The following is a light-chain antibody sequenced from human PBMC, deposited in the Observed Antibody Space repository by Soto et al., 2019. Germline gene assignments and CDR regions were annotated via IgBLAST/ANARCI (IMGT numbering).Light chain of an antibody. CDR1: TSDIGGYNY. V-gene: IGLV2-14*01. CDR3: SSCASSGTLV. J-gene: IGLJ3*02. Sequence: QSALTQPASVSGSPGQSITISCTGTTSDIGGYNYVSWHQQHPGKAPKLMIHEVRYRPSGVSNRFSGSKSGNTASLTISGLQAEDVADYYCSSCASSGTLVFGGGTQLSVL. CDR2: EVR.